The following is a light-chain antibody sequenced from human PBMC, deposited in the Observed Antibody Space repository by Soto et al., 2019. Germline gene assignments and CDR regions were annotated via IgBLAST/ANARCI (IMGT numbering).Light chain of an antibody. CDR3: QQYNRYWT. J-gene: IGKJ1*01. Sequence: DIQMTQSPATVASSLVDRVAITCRASQISSSWLAWYQQKPGKAPKLLIYDASSLESGVPSRFSGSGSETEFTLTISSLFPDDFATYYCQQYNRYWTFGQGTKVDIK. CDR1: QISSSW. CDR2: DAS. V-gene: IGKV1-5*01.